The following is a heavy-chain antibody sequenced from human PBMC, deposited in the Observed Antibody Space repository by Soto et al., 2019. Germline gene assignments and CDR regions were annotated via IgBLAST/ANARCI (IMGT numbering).Heavy chain of an antibody. CDR1: GFTFSSYW. J-gene: IGHJ5*02. Sequence: EVQLVESGGGLVQPGGSLRLSCAASGFTFSSYWMHWVRQAPGKGLVWVSRINSDGSSTSYADSVKGRFTISRDNAKNTLYLPMNRLRAGDRAVYYCERAYGSCRGCYHLDPWGQGTLVTGSS. V-gene: IGHV3-74*01. CDR2: INSDGSST. CDR3: ERAYGSCRGCYHLDP. D-gene: IGHD2-15*01.